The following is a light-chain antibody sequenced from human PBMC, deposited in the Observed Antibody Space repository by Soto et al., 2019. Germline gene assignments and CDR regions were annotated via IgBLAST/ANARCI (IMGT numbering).Light chain of an antibody. Sequence: AGGRVTFSCRASQGVSRKLACYQHKPGRAPRLLIYTTSSLQSGVPSKFSGSASGTDFTLTISSLQPEDFATYYCQQSYTTPWTFGQGTKVEI. CDR3: QQSYTTPWT. CDR1: QGVSRK. V-gene: IGKV1-39*01. CDR2: TTS. J-gene: IGKJ1*01.